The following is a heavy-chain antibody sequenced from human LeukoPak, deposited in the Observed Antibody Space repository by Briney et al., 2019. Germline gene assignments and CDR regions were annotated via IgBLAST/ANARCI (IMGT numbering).Heavy chain of an antibody. V-gene: IGHV1-69*05. CDR1: GGTFSSYA. CDR2: IIPIFGTA. Sequence: SVKVSCKASGGTFSSYAISWVRQAPGQGLEWMGRIIPIFGTANYAQKFQGRVTITTDESTSTAYMELSSLRSEDTAVYYCARDAPLTYYYDSSGFYYFDYWGQGTLVTVS. CDR3: ARDAPLTYYYDSSGFYYFDY. J-gene: IGHJ4*02. D-gene: IGHD3-22*01.